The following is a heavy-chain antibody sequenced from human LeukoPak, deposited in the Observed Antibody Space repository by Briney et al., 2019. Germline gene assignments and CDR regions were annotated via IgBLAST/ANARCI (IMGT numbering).Heavy chain of an antibody. CDR1: GYALTELS. CDR2: FDPEDGET. J-gene: IGHJ4*02. Sequence: ASVKVSCKVSGYALTELSMHWVRQAPGKGLEWMRGFDPEDGETIYAQKFQGRVTMTEDTSTDTAYMELSSLRSEDTAVYYCATGRVTGTPLNFDYWGQGTLVTVSS. CDR3: ATGRVTGTPLNFDY. D-gene: IGHD1-7*01. V-gene: IGHV1-24*01.